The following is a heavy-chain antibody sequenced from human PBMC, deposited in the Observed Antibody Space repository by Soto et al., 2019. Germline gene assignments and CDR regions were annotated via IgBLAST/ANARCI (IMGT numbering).Heavy chain of an antibody. V-gene: IGHV5-51*01. J-gene: IGHJ4*02. Sequence: GESLKISCNASGYIIKNYWIGWVRQVPGQGLEWMGIIFPDDSDTRYSPSFQGHVTISVDKSISTAYVQWSSLKASDSAIYYCFRGGVTSRTFDYWGQGTLVTVSS. CDR2: IFPDDSDT. CDR3: FRGGVTSRTFDY. CDR1: GYIIKNYW. D-gene: IGHD3-16*01.